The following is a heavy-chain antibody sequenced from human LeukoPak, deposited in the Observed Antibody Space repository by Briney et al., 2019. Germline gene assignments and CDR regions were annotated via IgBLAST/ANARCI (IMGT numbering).Heavy chain of an antibody. CDR3: AARSSGSHFDY. CDR2: LSTSGGAT. CDR1: GFSISHYA. Sequence: GGSLRLSCSVAASGFSISHYAMNWVRQAPGEGLEWVSGLSTSGGATYYADSVKGRFTISRDTSKNTLYLQMNSLRVEDTALYYCAARSSGSHFDYWGQGTLVTVSS. D-gene: IGHD3-10*01. J-gene: IGHJ4*02. V-gene: IGHV3-23*01.